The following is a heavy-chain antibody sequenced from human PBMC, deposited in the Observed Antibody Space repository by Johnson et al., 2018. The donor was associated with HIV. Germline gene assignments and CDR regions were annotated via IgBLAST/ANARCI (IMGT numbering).Heavy chain of an antibody. J-gene: IGHJ3*02. D-gene: IGHD3-10*01. Sequence: QVQLVESGGGVVQPGRSLRLSCAASGFTFSSYAMHWVRQAPGKGLEWVAFIRYDGSNKYYADSVKGRFTISRDNYKNTLYLQMNSLRAEDTAVYYCAKAHGFGEFMIAFDIWGQGTMVTVSS. CDR1: GFTFSSYA. V-gene: IGHV3-30*02. CDR2: IRYDGSNK. CDR3: AKAHGFGEFMIAFDI.